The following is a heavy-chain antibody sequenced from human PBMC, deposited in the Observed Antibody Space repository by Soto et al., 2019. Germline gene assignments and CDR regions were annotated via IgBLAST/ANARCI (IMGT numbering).Heavy chain of an antibody. Sequence: QVQLQESGPGLVKPSETLSLTCTVSGGSVSSDTYYWGWIRQPPGKGLEWIGYIYYSGSTNYNPSHESRATISADTSKNQFSLKLTSVTAADTAVYYCARVNYCSSSSCYWLDYWGQGSLVTVSS. D-gene: IGHD2-2*01. CDR1: GGSVSSDTYY. V-gene: IGHV4-61*01. CDR2: IYYSGST. J-gene: IGHJ4*02. CDR3: ARVNYCSSSSCYWLDY.